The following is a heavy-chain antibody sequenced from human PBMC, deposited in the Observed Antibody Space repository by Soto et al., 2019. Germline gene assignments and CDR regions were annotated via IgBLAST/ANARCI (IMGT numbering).Heavy chain of an antibody. CDR1: GYTFTSYG. J-gene: IGHJ6*02. CDR3: ARSNTYYYYYGMDV. CDR2: ISAYNGNT. D-gene: IGHD7-27*01. Sequence: ASVKVSCKASGYTFTSYGISWVRQAPGQGLEWMGWISAYNGNTNYAQKLQGRVTMTTDTSTSTAYMELRSLRSDDTAVYYCARSNTYYYYYGMDVWGQGTMVTVSS. V-gene: IGHV1-18*01.